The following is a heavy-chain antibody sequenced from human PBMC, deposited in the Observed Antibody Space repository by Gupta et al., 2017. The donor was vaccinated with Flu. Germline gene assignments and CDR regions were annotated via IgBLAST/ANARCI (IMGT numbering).Heavy chain of an antibody. Sequence: RQDQGKGMEWVSSISSRSSDIDYADAGKGRFTISRDNAKNSRYLQMNSRRDEDTAVYYCAREPRERVRSFDYWGQGTLVTVSS. CDR2: ISSRSSDI. CDR3: AREPRERVRSFDY. V-gene: IGHV3-21*01. D-gene: IGHD1-1*01. J-gene: IGHJ4*02.